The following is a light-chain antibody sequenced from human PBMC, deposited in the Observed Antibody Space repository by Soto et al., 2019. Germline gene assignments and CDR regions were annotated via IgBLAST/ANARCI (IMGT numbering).Light chain of an antibody. CDR2: LNSDGSH. CDR1: SGHSSYA. J-gene: IGLJ2*01. CDR3: QTWGTGIRV. V-gene: IGLV4-69*01. Sequence: QSVLTQSPSASASLGASVKLTCTLSSGHSSYAIAWHHQQPETGPRYLMKLNSDGSHNRGDGISDRFSGSSSGAERYLTISSLQSEDEADYYCQTWGTGIRVFGGGTKLTVL.